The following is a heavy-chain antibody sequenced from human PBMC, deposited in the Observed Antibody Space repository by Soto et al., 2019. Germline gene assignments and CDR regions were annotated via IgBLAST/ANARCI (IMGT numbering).Heavy chain of an antibody. CDR3: ARAGYSSSWYLTMPNWFDP. Sequence: QVQLVQSGAEVKKPGSSVKVSCKASGGTFSSYTISWVRQAPGQGLEWMGRIIPILGIANYAQKFQGRVTITADKSTSTAYMELSSLRSEDTAVYYCARAGYSSSWYLTMPNWFDPWGQGTLVTVSS. CDR1: GGTFSSYT. CDR2: IIPILGIA. D-gene: IGHD6-13*01. J-gene: IGHJ5*02. V-gene: IGHV1-69*02.